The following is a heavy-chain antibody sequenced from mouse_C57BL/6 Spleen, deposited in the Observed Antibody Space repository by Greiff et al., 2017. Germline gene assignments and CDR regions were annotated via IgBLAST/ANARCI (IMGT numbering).Heavy chain of an antibody. Sequence: VQLQQSGPELVKPGASVKIPCKASGYTFTDYNMDWVKQSHGTSLEWIGDINPNNGGTIYNQKFKGKATLTVDKSSSTAYMELRSLTSEDTAVYYCARSLSYGNYGDWYFDVWGTGTTVTVSS. CDR1: GYTFTDYN. D-gene: IGHD2-1*01. J-gene: IGHJ1*03. CDR2: INPNNGGT. V-gene: IGHV1-18*01. CDR3: ARSLSYGNYGDWYFDV.